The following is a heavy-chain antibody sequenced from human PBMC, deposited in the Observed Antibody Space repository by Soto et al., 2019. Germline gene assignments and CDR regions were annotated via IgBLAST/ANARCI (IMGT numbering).Heavy chain of an antibody. CDR2: IFPSCSDT. CDR1: GYKFTSYW. J-gene: IGHJ5*02. V-gene: IGHV5-51*01. Sequence: GESLKISCRTSGYKFTSYWIAWVRQMPGKGLEWMGIIFPSCSDTRYSPYFQGQVTISADGYTSAVFLQWASLKASDTAVYFCARIDKRGNFNWFNPWGQGTLVTVSS. CDR3: ARIDKRGNFNWFNP. D-gene: IGHD1-1*01.